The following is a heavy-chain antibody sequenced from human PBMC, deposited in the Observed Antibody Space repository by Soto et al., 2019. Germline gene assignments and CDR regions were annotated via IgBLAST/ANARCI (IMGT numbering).Heavy chain of an antibody. Sequence: SETLSLTCTVSSDSVSSGSYSWTWIRQPPGKGLEWIGYIYYSGATNYNPSLKSRVTISVDTSKNQFSLRLSSVTAADTAVYYCAREASARGSYYFAMDVWGQGTTVTVSS. J-gene: IGHJ6*02. CDR3: AREASARGSYYFAMDV. CDR1: SDSVSSGSYS. D-gene: IGHD3-10*01. V-gene: IGHV4-61*01. CDR2: IYYSGAT.